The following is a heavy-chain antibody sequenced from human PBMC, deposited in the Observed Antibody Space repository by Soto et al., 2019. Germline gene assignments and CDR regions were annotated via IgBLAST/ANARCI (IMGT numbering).Heavy chain of an antibody. V-gene: IGHV3-30-3*01. J-gene: IGHJ4*02. Sequence: GGSLRLSCAASGFTFSSYAMHWVRQAPGKGLEWVAVISYDGSNKYYADSVKGRFTISRDNSKNTLYLQMNSLRAEDTAVYYCARESYDSTQRDFDYWGQGTLVTVSS. CDR2: ISYDGSNK. D-gene: IGHD3-22*01. CDR1: GFTFSSYA. CDR3: ARESYDSTQRDFDY.